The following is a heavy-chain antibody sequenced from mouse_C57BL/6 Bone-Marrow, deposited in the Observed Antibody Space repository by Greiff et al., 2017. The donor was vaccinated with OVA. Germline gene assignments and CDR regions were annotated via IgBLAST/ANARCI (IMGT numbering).Heavy chain of an antibody. CDR2: LNPNNGGT. V-gene: IGHV1-22*01. CDR3: ANYYGSRAWFAY. CDR1: GYTFTDYN. D-gene: IGHD1-1*01. Sequence: EVQLQQSGPELVKPGASVKMSCKASGYTFTDYNMHWVKQSHGKSLEWIGYLNPNNGGTSYNQKFKGTATLTVNKSSSTAYMELRSLTSEDSAVYYCANYYGSRAWFAYWGQGTLVTVSA. J-gene: IGHJ3*01.